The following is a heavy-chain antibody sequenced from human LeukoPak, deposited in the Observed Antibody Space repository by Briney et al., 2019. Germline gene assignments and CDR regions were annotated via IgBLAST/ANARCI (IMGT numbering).Heavy chain of an antibody. D-gene: IGHD3-9*01. J-gene: IGHJ4*02. Sequence: TSETLSLTCSVSGGSISSTNFYWGWIRQPPGKGLEWIGYIYDSRSTNYNPSLKSRVSISVDASENQFSLKLRSVTAADTAVYYCARGYYDILIGKGYFDYWGQGNLVTVSS. CDR1: GGSISSTNFY. V-gene: IGHV4-61*05. CDR3: ARGYYDILIGKGYFDY. CDR2: IYDSRST.